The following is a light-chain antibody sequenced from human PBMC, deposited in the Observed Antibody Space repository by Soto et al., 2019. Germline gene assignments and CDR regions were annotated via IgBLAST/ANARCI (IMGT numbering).Light chain of an antibody. J-gene: IGKJ1*01. CDR2: KAS. V-gene: IGKV1-5*03. Sequence: IQMTHSPSTLSGSVGDRVTITFRASQTISSWLAWYQQKPGKAPKLLIYKASTLKSGVPSRFSGSGSGTEFTLTISSLQPDDFATYYCQQYNSYEKFGQGTKVDIK. CDR1: QTISSW. CDR3: QQYNSYEK.